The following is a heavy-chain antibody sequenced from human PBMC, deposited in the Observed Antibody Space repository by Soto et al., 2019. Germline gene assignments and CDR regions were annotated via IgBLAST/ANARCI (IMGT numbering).Heavy chain of an antibody. CDR1: GGSVTSDEDS. D-gene: IGHD5-18*01. Sequence: SQTLSLTCTVSGGSVTSDEDSWTWIRQAPGKGLEWIGYISNSGSTGYNPSLKTRLSMSVDRSKNQFTLRLTSVTAADTAVYFCATESGSTYGYFDHWGQGTQVTVS. V-gene: IGHV4-30-4*01. CDR3: ATESGSTYGYFDH. J-gene: IGHJ4*02. CDR2: ISNSGST.